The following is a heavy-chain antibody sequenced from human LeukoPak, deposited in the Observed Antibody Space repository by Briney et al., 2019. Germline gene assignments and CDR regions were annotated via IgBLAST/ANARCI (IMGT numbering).Heavy chain of an antibody. J-gene: IGHJ4*02. CDR1: GFTFSSYA. D-gene: IGHD2-2*02. CDR2: ITHSGAGT. V-gene: IGHV3-23*01. Sequence: GGSLRLSCAASGFTFSSYAMSWVRQAPGKGLEWLSSITHSGAGTYYADSVKGRFTISRDNSKNTLSLQMSSLSAEDTALYYCAKGGKYCSTTFCYTHSDYWGQGTLVTVSS. CDR3: AKGGKYCSTTFCYTHSDY.